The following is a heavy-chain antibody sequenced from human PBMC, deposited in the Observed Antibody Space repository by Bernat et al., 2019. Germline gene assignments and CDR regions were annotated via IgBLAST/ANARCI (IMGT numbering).Heavy chain of an antibody. Sequence: QVQLVESGGGVAQPGRSLRLSCAASGFIFSRYGMHWVRQAPGKGLEWVAIISYDGSNTYYADSVKGRFTISRDNSKNTLYLQMNSLRAEDTAVYYCAKDLGWYDASGYFYWGQGTLVTVSS. J-gene: IGHJ4*02. CDR1: GFIFSRYG. V-gene: IGHV3-30*18. CDR2: ISYDGSNT. CDR3: AKDLGWYDASGYFY. D-gene: IGHD3/OR15-3a*01.